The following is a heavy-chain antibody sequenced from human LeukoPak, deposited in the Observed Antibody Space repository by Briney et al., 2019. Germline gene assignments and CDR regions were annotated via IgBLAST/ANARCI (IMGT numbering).Heavy chain of an antibody. CDR2: ITSSGDGT. D-gene: IGHD3-10*01. V-gene: IGHV3-23*01. J-gene: IGHJ4*02. CDR3: ATYGNGWFQPLDN. CDR1: GFTFSRYA. Sequence: GGSLRLSCAAPGFTFSRYAMTWVRQAPGKGLEWVSSITSSGDGTEHADSVKGRFTISRDNSKNTLFLQMNSLRVEDTAVYHCATYGNGWFQPLDNWGQGTLVTVSS.